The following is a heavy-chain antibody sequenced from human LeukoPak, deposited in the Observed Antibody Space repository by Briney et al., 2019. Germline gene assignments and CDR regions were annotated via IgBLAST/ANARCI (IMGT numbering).Heavy chain of an antibody. V-gene: IGHV3-7*03. CDR1: GFTFSSYW. J-gene: IGHJ2*01. CDR2: IKQDGSEE. CDR3: ARVQLGGSWFFDL. D-gene: IGHD5-12*01. Sequence: PGGSLRLSCAASGFTFSSYWMSWVRQAPGTGLEWVANIKQDGSEEYYVDSVRGRLTISRDNAKNSLYLQMNSLRAEDTPVYYCARVQLGGSWFFDLWGRGTLVTVSS.